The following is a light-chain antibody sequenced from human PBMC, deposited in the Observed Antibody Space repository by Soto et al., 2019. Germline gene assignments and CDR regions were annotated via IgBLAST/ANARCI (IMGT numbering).Light chain of an antibody. CDR3: QQRSNLPPYP. V-gene: IGKV3-11*01. Sequence: EIVLTQSPATLSLSPGERATLSCRASQSVSSYLAWYQQKPGQAPRLLIYDASNRATGIPARFNGSGSGTDFTLTISSLEPEDFAVYYCQQRSNLPPYPFGQGTKLEIK. J-gene: IGKJ2*01. CDR2: DAS. CDR1: QSVSSY.